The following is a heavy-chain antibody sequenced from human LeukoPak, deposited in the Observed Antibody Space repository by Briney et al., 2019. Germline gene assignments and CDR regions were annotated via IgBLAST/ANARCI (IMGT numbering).Heavy chain of an antibody. D-gene: IGHD6-19*01. CDR1: GYRFTTYW. Sequence: GESLKISCKGSGYRFTTYWIGWVRQMPGKGLEWMGIINPGDSDTRYSPSFQGQVSISVDKSISTAYLQWSSLKASDTAIYYCARIAVAGPYDAFDIWGQGTMVTVSS. CDR3: ARIAVAGPYDAFDI. J-gene: IGHJ3*02. CDR2: INPGDSDT. V-gene: IGHV5-51*01.